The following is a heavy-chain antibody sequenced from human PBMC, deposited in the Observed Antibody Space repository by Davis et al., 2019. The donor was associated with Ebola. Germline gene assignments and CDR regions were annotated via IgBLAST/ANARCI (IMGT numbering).Heavy chain of an antibody. Sequence: GESLKISCAASGFTFSSYAMHWVRQAPGKGLEWVAVISYDGSNKYYADSVKGRFTISRDNSKNTLYLQMNSLRAEDTAVYYCARDSRNYGIYYYYYMDVWGKGTTVTVSS. V-gene: IGHV3-30-3*01. D-gene: IGHD4-11*01. J-gene: IGHJ6*03. CDR1: GFTFSSYA. CDR3: ARDSRNYGIYYYYYMDV. CDR2: ISYDGSNK.